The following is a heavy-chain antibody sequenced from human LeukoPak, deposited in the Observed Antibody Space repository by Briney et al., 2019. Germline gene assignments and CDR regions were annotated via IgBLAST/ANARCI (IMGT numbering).Heavy chain of an antibody. D-gene: IGHD1-26*01. CDR2: IHTSGST. CDR1: GGSISSYY. V-gene: IGHV4-4*07. J-gene: IGHJ1*01. Sequence: PSETLSLTCTVSGGSISSYYWSWIRQPAGKGLEWIGRIHTSGSTNYNPSLKSRVTISVDTSKNQFSLKLSSVTAADTAVYYCASLGSYTEYFQHWGQGTLVTVSS. CDR3: ASLGSYTEYFQH.